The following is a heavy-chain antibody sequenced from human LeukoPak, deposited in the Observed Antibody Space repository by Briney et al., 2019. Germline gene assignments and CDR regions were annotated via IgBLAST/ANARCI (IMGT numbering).Heavy chain of an antibody. D-gene: IGHD6-19*01. Sequence: SETLSLTCTVSDGSITNYDWSWVRQPPGKGLEFIGHVHYSGTANYNPSLRSRVTISIDTSKKHFFLKLKSVTAADTAVYYCAKVVSGWFDPWGQGTLVTVSS. CDR2: VHYSGTA. V-gene: IGHV4-59*01. J-gene: IGHJ5*02. CDR3: AKVVSGWFDP. CDR1: DGSITNYD.